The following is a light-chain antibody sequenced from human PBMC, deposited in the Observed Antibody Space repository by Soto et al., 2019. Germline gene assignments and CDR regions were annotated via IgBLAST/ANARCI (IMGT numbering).Light chain of an antibody. J-gene: IGLJ1*01. Sequence: QSALTQPRSVSGSPGQSVTISCTGTGSDVGGYNYVSWYQQHPGKAPKLMIYDVSKRPSGVPDRFSGSKSGNTASLTISGLQAEDEADYYCCSYAGSYTFEVFGTGTKLTVL. CDR2: DVS. CDR3: CSYAGSYTFEV. CDR1: GSDVGGYNY. V-gene: IGLV2-11*01.